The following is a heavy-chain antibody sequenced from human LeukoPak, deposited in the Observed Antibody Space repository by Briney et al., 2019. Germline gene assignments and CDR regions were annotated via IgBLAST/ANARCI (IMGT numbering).Heavy chain of an antibody. CDR2: IYYSGDT. Sequence: SETLSLTCTVSDGAIAGYSWSWIRQPPGKGLEWIGYIYYSGDTNYNPSLQSRVTVSVDTSKNQFSLKLTSVTAADTAVYYCVRGPYASGISTWFDPWGQGTLVIVSS. CDR3: VRGPYASGISTWFDP. V-gene: IGHV4-59*01. J-gene: IGHJ5*02. D-gene: IGHD3-10*01. CDR1: DGAIAGYS.